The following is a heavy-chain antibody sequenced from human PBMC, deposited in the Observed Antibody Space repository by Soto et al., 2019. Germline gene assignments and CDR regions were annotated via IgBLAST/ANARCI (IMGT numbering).Heavy chain of an antibody. CDR3: ARMHSRHGTNGKLDY. V-gene: IGHV5-10-1*01. Sequence: GESLKISCRVSGYSFTSYWISWVRQMPGKGLEWMGRIDPTDSYANYSPSFQGHVTFSVDRSINTAYLQWSSLKAPDTAVYYCARMHSRHGTNGKLDYWGQGTLVTVSS. J-gene: IGHJ4*02. CDR2: IDPTDSYA. D-gene: IGHD3-22*01. CDR1: GYSFTSYW.